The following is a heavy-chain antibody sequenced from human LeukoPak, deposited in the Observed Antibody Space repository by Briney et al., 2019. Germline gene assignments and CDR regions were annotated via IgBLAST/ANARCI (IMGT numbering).Heavy chain of an antibody. CDR2: INYSGIT. V-gene: IGHV4-34*01. D-gene: IGHD2-2*01. J-gene: IGHJ4*02. CDR3: ARERVVPAAMPFDY. Sequence: SETLSLTCAVYNGSFRGYYWSWIRQPPGKGLEWIGEINYSGITHYNPSLESRVTISVDTSKNQVSLKVRSVTAADTALYYCARERVVPAAMPFDYWGQGTLVTVSS. CDR1: NGSFRGYY.